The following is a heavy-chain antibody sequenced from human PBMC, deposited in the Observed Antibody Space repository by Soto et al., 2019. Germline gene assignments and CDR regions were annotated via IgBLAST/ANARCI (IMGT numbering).Heavy chain of an antibody. Sequence: SETLSLTCTVSGGSISSGDYYWSWIRQPPGKGLEWIGYIYYSGSTYYNPSLKSRVTISVDTSKNQFSLKLSSVTAADTAVYYCARADSSINWFDPWGQGTLVTVSS. CDR3: ARADSSINWFDP. CDR2: IYYSGST. D-gene: IGHD3-22*01. J-gene: IGHJ5*02. V-gene: IGHV4-30-4*02. CDR1: GGSISSGDYY.